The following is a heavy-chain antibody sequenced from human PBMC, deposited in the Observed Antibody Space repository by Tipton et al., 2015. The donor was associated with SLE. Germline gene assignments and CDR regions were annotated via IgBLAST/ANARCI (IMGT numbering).Heavy chain of an antibody. CDR2: INHRGRT. D-gene: IGHD4-17*01. Sequence: TLSLTCAVYGGSFGGYYWSWIRQPPGKGLEWIGEINHRGRTNYNPSLKSRVTISVDTSKNQFSLKLSSVTAADTAVYYCVYGDWLGLDYWGQGTLVTVSS. J-gene: IGHJ4*02. V-gene: IGHV4-34*01. CDR1: GGSFGGYY. CDR3: VYGDWLGLDY.